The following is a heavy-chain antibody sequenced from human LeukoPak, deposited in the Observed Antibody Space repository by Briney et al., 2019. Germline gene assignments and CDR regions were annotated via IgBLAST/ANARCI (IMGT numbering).Heavy chain of an antibody. J-gene: IGHJ4*02. D-gene: IGHD5-12*01. CDR1: GDSISNYY. V-gene: IGHV4-59*08. Sequence: PSETLSLTCTVSGDSISNYYWSWIRQPPGKGLEWIGYIYKSGSTNYNPSLKSRVTISVDTSKNQFSLKVSSVTAADTAVYYCARLTVGGYTGNFDFWGQGILVTVSS. CDR2: IYKSGST. CDR3: ARLTVGGYTGNFDF.